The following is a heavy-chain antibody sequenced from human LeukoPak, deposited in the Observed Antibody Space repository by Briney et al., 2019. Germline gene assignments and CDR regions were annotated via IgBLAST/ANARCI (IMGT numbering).Heavy chain of an antibody. CDR1: GFTFDDYG. CDR2: LNCGGASY. V-gene: IGHV3-20*01. J-gene: IGHJ5*02. Sequence: AGGSLRLSCAASGFTFDDYGMGWVRQAPGKGLMWGIVLNCGGASYGYEVSGKVRFTIYRDKAKNSLYLQMNSLRGEDGALYNCARDNVVGANQYWFDPWGQGTLVTVS. D-gene: IGHD1-26*01. CDR3: ARDNVVGANQYWFDP.